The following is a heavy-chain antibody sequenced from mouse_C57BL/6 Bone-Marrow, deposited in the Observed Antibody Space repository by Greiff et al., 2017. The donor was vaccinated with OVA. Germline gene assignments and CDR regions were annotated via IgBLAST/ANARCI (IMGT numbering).Heavy chain of an antibody. CDR1: GFNIKDDY. Sequence: EVKLQQSGAELVRPGASVKLSCTASGFNIKDDYMHWVKQRPEQGLEWIGWIDPENGDTEYASNFQGKATITADTSSNTAYLQLSSLTSEDTAVYYCTTLYYDYNEASYYAMDYWGQGTSVTVSS. CDR3: TTLYYDYNEASYYAMDY. CDR2: IDPENGDT. J-gene: IGHJ4*01. V-gene: IGHV14-4*01. D-gene: IGHD2-4*01.